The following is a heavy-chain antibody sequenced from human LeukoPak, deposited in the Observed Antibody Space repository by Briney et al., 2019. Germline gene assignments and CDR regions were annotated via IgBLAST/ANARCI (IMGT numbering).Heavy chain of an antibody. CDR1: GYTFTGYY. J-gene: IGHJ4*02. Sequence: GASVKASCKASGYTFTGYYMHWVRQAPGQGLEWMGWINPNSGGTNYAQKFQGRVTMTRDTSISTAYMELSRLRSDDTAVYYCAREFSVVGARLYYWGQGSRVSLSS. CDR2: INPNSGGT. CDR3: AREFSVVGARLYY. V-gene: IGHV1-2*02. D-gene: IGHD1-26*01.